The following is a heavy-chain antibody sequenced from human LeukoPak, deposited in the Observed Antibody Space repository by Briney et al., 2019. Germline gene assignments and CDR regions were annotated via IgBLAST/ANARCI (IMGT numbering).Heavy chain of an antibody. CDR3: TSPAATVPDY. CDR2: IRSKANSYAT. J-gene: IGHJ4*02. Sequence: GGSLRLSCAASGFTFSGSAMHWVRQASGKWLEWVGRIRSKANSYATAYAASVKGRFTISRDDSKNTAYLQMNSLKTEDTAVYYCTSPAATVPDYWGQGTLVTVSS. D-gene: IGHD6-25*01. CDR1: GFTFSGSA. V-gene: IGHV3-73*01.